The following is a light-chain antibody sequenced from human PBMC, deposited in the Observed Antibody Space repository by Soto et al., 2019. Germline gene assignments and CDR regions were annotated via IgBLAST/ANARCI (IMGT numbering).Light chain of an antibody. Sequence: SQFTQSPSSLSASVGDRVTITCRASQGISSYLAWYQQKPGKAPKLLIYAASTLQSGVPSRFSGSGSGRDFTLTISSLQPEDFATYYCQQLNSYPRTFGQGTKVEIK. CDR2: AAS. V-gene: IGKV1-9*01. J-gene: IGKJ1*01. CDR3: QQLNSYPRT. CDR1: QGISSY.